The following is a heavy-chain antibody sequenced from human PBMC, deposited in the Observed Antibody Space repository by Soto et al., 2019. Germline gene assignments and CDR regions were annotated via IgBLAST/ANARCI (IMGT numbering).Heavy chain of an antibody. CDR1: GYTFTSYD. CDR2: MNPNSGNT. Sequence: QVQLVQSGAEVKKPGASVKVSCKASGYTFTSYDINWVRQATGQGLEWMGWMNPNSGNTGYAQKVQGTVTMTRNTSISTAYMELSSLRSEETAVYYCARRRLAAAGILVDYWGQGTLVTVSS. D-gene: IGHD6-13*01. J-gene: IGHJ4*02. CDR3: ARRRLAAAGILVDY. V-gene: IGHV1-8*01.